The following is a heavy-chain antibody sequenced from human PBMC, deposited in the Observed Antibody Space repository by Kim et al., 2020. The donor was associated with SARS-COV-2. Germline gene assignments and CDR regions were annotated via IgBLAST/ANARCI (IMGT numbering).Heavy chain of an antibody. CDR2: IYYSWGT. J-gene: IGHJ4*02. V-gene: IGHV4-59*13. D-gene: IGHD6-19*01. CDR3: ARGRAYSSLNY. Sequence: SETLSLTCTVSGGSISSYYWSWIRQPPGKGLEWIGYIYYSWGTDYNPSLKSRVTISVDTSKNQFSLKLTSVTAADTAVYYCARGRAYSSLNYWGQGTLVT. CDR1: GGSISSYY.